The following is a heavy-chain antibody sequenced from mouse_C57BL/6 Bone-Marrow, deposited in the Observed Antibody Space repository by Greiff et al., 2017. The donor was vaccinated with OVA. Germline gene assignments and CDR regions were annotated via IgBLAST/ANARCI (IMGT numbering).Heavy chain of an antibody. CDR1: GYTFTSYG. CDR3: ARYYYGSSYRWFAY. Sequence: QVQLQQSGAELARPGASVKLSCKASGYTFTSYGISWVKQRTGQGLEWIGEIYPRSGNTYYNEKFKGKATLTADKSSSTAYMELRSLTSEDSAVYFGARYYYGSSYRWFAYWGQGTLVTVSA. D-gene: IGHD1-1*01. V-gene: IGHV1-81*01. J-gene: IGHJ3*01. CDR2: IYPRSGNT.